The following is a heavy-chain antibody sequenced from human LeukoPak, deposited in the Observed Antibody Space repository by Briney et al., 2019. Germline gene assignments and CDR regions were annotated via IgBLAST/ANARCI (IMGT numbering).Heavy chain of an antibody. CDR3: AKDHAGSGRAFEY. CDR2: MSSDGIKS. V-gene: IGHV3-30*04. D-gene: IGHD3-10*01. CDR1: GFTFRMSG. Sequence: GTSLRLSCATSGFTFRMSGVHWVRQAPGKGQKWVALMSSDGIKSYYADSVKGRFTVSRDTSKDIVYLQMNSLSADDTGIYYCAKDHAGSGRAFEYWGQGTLLTVSS. J-gene: IGHJ4*02.